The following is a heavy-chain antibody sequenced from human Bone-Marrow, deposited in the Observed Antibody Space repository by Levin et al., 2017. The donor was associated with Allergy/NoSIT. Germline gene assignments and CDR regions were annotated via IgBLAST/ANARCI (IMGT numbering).Heavy chain of an antibody. CDR3: ARGNIFEVPVATGYGRSWSALDD. CDR1: GASISSHKW. D-gene: IGHD3-3*02. V-gene: IGHV4-4*02. Sequence: SETLSLTCAVSGASISSHKWWSWVSQPPGKGLEWIGEIYHDGRTNSNPSLKSRITISVDKTKNAFSLKLSSVTAADTAVYYCARGNIFEVPVATGYGRSWSALDDWGLGTLVTVSS. CDR2: IYHDGRT. J-gene: IGHJ4*02.